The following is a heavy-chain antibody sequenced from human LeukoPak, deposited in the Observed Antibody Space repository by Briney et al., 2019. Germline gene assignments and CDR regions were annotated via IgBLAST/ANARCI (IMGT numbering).Heavy chain of an antibody. J-gene: IGHJ6*03. CDR3: TRDFRVYYYYYMDV. Sequence: PGRSLRLSCTASGFTIGDYSMSWFRQAPGKGLEWVGFIRCKAYGGSTQYAASVNAIFAVSTDDSKSITYLQMNSPNTADTAVSYWTRDFRVYYYYYMDVWGKGTTVTVSS. V-gene: IGHV3-49*03. CDR2: IRCKAYGGST. CDR1: GFTIGDYS.